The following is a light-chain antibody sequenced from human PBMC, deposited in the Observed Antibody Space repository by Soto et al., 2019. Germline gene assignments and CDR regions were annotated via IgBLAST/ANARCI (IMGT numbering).Light chain of an antibody. CDR3: QQFDGSLWT. Sequence: EIVLTQSPATLSLSPGERATLSCRASQSVSSYLAWYQQKPGQAPRLLIYDASNRATGIPARFSGSGSGTDFTLTISRLEPEEFAVYCCQQFDGSLWTFGPGTKVDI. V-gene: IGKV3-11*01. J-gene: IGKJ1*01. CDR2: DAS. CDR1: QSVSSY.